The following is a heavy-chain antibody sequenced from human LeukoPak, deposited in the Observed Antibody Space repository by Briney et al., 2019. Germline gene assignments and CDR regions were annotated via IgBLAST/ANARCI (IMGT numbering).Heavy chain of an antibody. V-gene: IGHV1-2*02. CDR3: AREEGITIFGVVSTRDKNWFDP. CDR1: GYTFTGYY. CDR2: INPNSGGT. D-gene: IGHD3-3*01. Sequence: ASVKVSCKASGYTFTGYYMHWVRQAPGQGLEWMGWINPNSGGTNYAQKFQGRVTMTRDTSISTAYMELSRLRSDDTAVYYCAREEGITIFGVVSTRDKNWFDPWGQGTLVTVFS. J-gene: IGHJ5*02.